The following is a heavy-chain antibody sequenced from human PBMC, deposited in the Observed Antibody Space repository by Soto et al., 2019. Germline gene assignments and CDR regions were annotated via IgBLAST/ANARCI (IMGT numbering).Heavy chain of an antibody. Sequence: SETLSLTCTVSGGSISSYYWSWIRQPPGKGLEWIGYIYYSGSTNYNPSLKSRVTISVDTSKNQFSLKLSSVTAADTAVYYCARHSSGWQTYYFDYWGQGTLVTVSS. CDR3: ARHSSGWQTYYFDY. CDR1: GGSISSYY. D-gene: IGHD6-19*01. CDR2: IYYSGST. J-gene: IGHJ4*02. V-gene: IGHV4-59*01.